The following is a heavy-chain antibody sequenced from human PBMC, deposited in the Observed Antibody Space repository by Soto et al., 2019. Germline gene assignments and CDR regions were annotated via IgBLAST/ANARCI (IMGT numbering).Heavy chain of an antibody. CDR3: VKRGRNWGAFDF. V-gene: IGHV3-23*01. D-gene: IGHD7-27*01. Sequence: VQLLESGGDLVQPGGSLRLSCVASGFILNNYAMSWVRQAPGKGLEWVSTIGGTDGDSDGVPWYEDSVKGRFTISRDRFGNTFVSQMEKLRAEDSALYYCVKRGRNWGAFDFWGQGTTVVVSS. J-gene: IGHJ3*01. CDR2: IGGTDGDSDGVP. CDR1: GFILNNYA.